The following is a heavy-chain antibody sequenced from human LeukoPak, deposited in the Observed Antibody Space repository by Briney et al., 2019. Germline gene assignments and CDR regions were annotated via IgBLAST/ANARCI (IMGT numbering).Heavy chain of an antibody. V-gene: IGHV3-23*01. CDR1: GFTFSSYA. Sequence: GGSLRLSCAASGFTFSSYAMSWVRQAPGKGLECVSAISGSGGSTYYADSVKGRFTISRDNSKNTLYLQMNSLRAEDTAVYYCANDSYYYDSSGYDWGQGTLVTVSS. J-gene: IGHJ4*02. CDR3: ANDSYYYDSSGYD. CDR2: ISGSGGST. D-gene: IGHD3-22*01.